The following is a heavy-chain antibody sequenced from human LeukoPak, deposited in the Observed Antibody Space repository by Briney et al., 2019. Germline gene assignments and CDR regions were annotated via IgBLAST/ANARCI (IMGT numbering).Heavy chain of an antibody. V-gene: IGHV3-11*06. CDR2: ISTGSIYK. CDR3: ARVCPDSSSWYGTYYFDY. CDR1: GFTFSDSY. D-gene: IGHD6-13*01. Sequence: GGSLRLSCAASGFTFSDSYMSWIRQAPGKGLEWASYISTGSIYKKYADSVQGRFTISRDNAKNSLYLQMNSLRVDDTAVYYCARVCPDSSSWYGTYYFDYWGQGTLVTVSS. J-gene: IGHJ4*02.